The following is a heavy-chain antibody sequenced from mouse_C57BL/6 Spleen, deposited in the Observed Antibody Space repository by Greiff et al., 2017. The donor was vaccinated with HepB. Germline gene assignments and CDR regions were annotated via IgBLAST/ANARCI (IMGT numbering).Heavy chain of an antibody. J-gene: IGHJ2*01. Sequence: VQLQQPGAELVKPGASVKLSCKASGYTFTSYWMQWVKQRPGQGLEWIGEIDPSDSYTNYNQKFKGKATLTVDTSSSTAYMQLSSLTSEDSAVYYCARSGDPGVFDYWGQGTTLTVSS. CDR2: IDPSDSYT. CDR1: GYTFTSYW. V-gene: IGHV1-50*01. D-gene: IGHD3-1*01. CDR3: ARSGDPGVFDY.